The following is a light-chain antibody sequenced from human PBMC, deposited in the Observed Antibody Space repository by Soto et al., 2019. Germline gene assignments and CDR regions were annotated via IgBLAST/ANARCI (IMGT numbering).Light chain of an antibody. V-gene: IGKV3-15*01. CDR1: QDVTNS. J-gene: IGKJ5*01. CDR3: QQYIRRPLP. CDR2: DAS. Sequence: EILMTQSPATLSLSPGEGVTLSCRAAQDVTNSAAWYQQKRGQAPRLLIYDASARASGVSARFSGSGSGTDFTLTISGLQAEDFAVYFCQQYIRRPLPFGQGTRLEIK.